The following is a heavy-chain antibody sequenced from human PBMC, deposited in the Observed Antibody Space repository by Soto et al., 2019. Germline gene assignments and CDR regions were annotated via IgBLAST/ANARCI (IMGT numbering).Heavy chain of an antibody. D-gene: IGHD1-1*01. Sequence: QVQLQASGPGLMKPSQTLSLTCSVSAGSISSPGYYWSWIRQHPGKGLEWLGYIFHTGSTDYNPSLKSRLTMSVDTSKNQFSLKLTSVTAADTALYYCARGATATTARGAFDIWGQGTMVTVSS. V-gene: IGHV4-31*03. CDR3: ARGATATTARGAFDI. CDR1: AGSISSPGYY. J-gene: IGHJ3*02. CDR2: IFHTGST.